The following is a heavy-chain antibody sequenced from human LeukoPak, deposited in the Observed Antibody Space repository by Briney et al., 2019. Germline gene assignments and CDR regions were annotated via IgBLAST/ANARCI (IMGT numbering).Heavy chain of an antibody. CDR3: ARDRSGTYYTFDV. J-gene: IGHJ3*01. V-gene: IGHV4-59*13. CDR2: ISYSWRT. CDR1: GGSIGSSF. Sequence: SETLSLTCSVSGGSIGSSFWNWIRLSPGKGLEWIGYISYSWRTNYSPSLKSRVTISIDTSKNQLSLTLTSVTAADTALYYCARDRSGTYYTFDVWGQGTMVSVSA. D-gene: IGHD1-26*01.